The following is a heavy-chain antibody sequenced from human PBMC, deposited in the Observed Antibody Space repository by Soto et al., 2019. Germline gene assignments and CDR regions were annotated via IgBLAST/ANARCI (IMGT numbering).Heavy chain of an antibody. CDR2: IYYSGST. CDR1: GASIRNYF. V-gene: IGHV4-59*12. CDR3: ATYDFDGGSNRFDH. D-gene: IGHD3-3*01. Sequence: QVLLQESGPRLVKPSETLSLSCTISGASIRNYFWSWLRQPPGKCLEWIGQIYYSGSTNYNSSLNSRATISIDLSKSQFSLQLTSVTAADTAFYYCATYDFDGGSNRFDHWGQGSLVTVSS. J-gene: IGHJ5*02.